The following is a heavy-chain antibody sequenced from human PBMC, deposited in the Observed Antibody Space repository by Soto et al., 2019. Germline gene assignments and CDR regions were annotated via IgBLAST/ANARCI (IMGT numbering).Heavy chain of an antibody. J-gene: IGHJ4*02. CDR1: GFLFRDYA. V-gene: IGHV3-30-3*01. CDR2: ISFNGINT. Sequence: GGSLRLSCAASGFLFRDYAMHWVRQTPGRGPEWLALISFNGINTYYADSVKGRFTISRDNSKNTLYLQMSTLRAEDTAVYYCARDVSGFEYFDLWGQGTLVTVSS. D-gene: IGHD3-9*01. CDR3: ARDVSGFEYFDL.